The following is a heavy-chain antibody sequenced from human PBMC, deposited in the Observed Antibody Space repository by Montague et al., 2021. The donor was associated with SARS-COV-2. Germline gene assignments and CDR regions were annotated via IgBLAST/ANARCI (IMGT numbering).Heavy chain of an antibody. J-gene: IGHJ6*02. CDR3: ARIVSLVVPGDIPQRYYLGLDV. D-gene: IGHD2-2*01. CDR1: GFSLSSSGMS. CDR2: IDWDNDK. V-gene: IGHV2-70*11. Sequence: PALVKPTQTLTLTCTFSGFSLSSSGMSVTWIRQPPGKALEWLARIDWDNDKYYSTSLKTRLTISKDTSKNQVVLTVTNVDPSDTATYYCARIVSLVVPGDIPQRYYLGLDVWGQGTTVIVSS.